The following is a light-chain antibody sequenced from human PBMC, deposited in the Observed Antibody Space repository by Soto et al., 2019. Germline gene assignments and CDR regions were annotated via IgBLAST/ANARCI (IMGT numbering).Light chain of an antibody. Sequence: IEVTQSPSSLAASLGDRVTITCRASQTIGTYVNWYRQKSGAAPELLIYDASTLQSGVPSRFRGGASGTDFTLTISSLESEDFAVYYCQHRNNWPLTFGGGTKVDIK. V-gene: IGKV1-39*01. CDR1: QTIGTY. CDR3: QHRNNWPLT. CDR2: DAS. J-gene: IGKJ4*01.